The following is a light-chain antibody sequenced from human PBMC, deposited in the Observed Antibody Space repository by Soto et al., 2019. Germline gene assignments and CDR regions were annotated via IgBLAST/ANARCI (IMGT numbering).Light chain of an antibody. CDR1: QSVSSY. Sequence: EIVLTQSPATLSLSPGERATLSCRASQSVSSYLAWYQQKPGQAPRLLIYDASSRATGIPARFSGSGSGTDFTLTISSLEPEDFAVYYCQQRSNWPPSTFGGGTKVDIK. J-gene: IGKJ4*01. CDR3: QQRSNWPPST. CDR2: DAS. V-gene: IGKV3-11*01.